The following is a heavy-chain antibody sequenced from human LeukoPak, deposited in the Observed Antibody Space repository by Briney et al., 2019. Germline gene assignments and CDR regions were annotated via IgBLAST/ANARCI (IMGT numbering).Heavy chain of an antibody. J-gene: IGHJ4*02. CDR1: GFTLRSFS. Sequence: PGGSLRISCVAPGFTLRSFSMNWVRQAPGEGLEWGSSISRAGDYTYSEDSVKGRFTISRDNAKDSLYLQLNSLRAEDTAIYYCARDLMAVAGTGFDYWGQGALVTVSS. CDR2: ISRAGDYT. CDR3: ARDLMAVAGTGFDY. D-gene: IGHD6-19*01. V-gene: IGHV3-21*01.